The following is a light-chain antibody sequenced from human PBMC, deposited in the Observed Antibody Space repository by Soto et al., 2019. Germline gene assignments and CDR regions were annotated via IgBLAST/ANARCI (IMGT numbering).Light chain of an antibody. CDR1: QSISSW. CDR3: QQYNSYPLT. CDR2: KAS. J-gene: IGKJ4*01. Sequence: DIQMTQSPSTLSASVGDRVTITCRASQSISSWLAWYQQKPGKAPKLLIYKASSLESGVPSRFSGSGSGTEFTLTISSLQPDDFATYYCQQYNSYPLTFGGGPKGEIK. V-gene: IGKV1-5*03.